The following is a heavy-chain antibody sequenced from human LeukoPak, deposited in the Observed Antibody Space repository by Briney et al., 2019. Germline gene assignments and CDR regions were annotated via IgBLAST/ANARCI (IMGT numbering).Heavy chain of an antibody. CDR3: AREKAVGYYYYGMDV. CDR2: INHSGST. CDR1: GGSFSGYY. Sequence: PSETLSLTCAVYGGSFSGYYWSWIRQPPGKGLEWIGEINHSGSTNYNPSLKSRVTISVDTSKNQFSLKLSSVTAADMAVYYCAREKAVGYYYYGMDVWGQGTTVTVSS. D-gene: IGHD6-19*01. J-gene: IGHJ6*02. V-gene: IGHV4-34*01.